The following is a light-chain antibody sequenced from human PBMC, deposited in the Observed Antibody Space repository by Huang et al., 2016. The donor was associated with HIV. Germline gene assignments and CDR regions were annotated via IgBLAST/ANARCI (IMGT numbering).Light chain of an antibody. CDR1: QNVGSN. Sequence: EVLMTQSPDILSVSPGDRGTFSCRASQNVGSNLAWYQQRPGQAPRLLSYAASTLATGGRARFSGGVSGTEFTLTISRLQSEDFATYYCQQYNTWPPWAFGQGTTVEI. J-gene: IGKJ1*01. CDR2: AAS. CDR3: QQYNTWPPWA. V-gene: IGKV3-15*01.